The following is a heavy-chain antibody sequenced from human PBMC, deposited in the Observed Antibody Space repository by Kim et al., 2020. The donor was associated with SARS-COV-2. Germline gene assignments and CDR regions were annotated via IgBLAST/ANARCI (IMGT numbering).Heavy chain of an antibody. J-gene: IGHJ3*01. CDR2: INWNSGNI. CDR3: AKGFSSGRRDAFDL. CDR1: GFTFGDYA. Sequence: GGSLRLSCAASGFTFGDYAMHCVRQAPGKGLEWVSGINWNSGNIAYVDSVEGRFTISRDNAKNSLYLQMNILRLEDTALYYCAKGFSSGRRDAFDLWG. D-gene: IGHD6-19*01. V-gene: IGHV3-9*01.